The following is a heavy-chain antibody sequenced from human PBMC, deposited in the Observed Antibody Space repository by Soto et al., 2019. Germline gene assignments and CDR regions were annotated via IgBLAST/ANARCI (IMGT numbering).Heavy chain of an antibody. V-gene: IGHV1-69*13. CDR1: GGTFSNYA. Sequence: SVKVSCKASGGTFSNYAISWVRQAPGQGLEWMGGIILPFGTANYAEKFQDRVSITAEESMTTTYMELRGLRSEDTAVYYCARGPDFEHYFDYWGQGTLVTVSS. CDR2: IILPFGTA. J-gene: IGHJ4*02. CDR3: ARGPDFEHYFDY.